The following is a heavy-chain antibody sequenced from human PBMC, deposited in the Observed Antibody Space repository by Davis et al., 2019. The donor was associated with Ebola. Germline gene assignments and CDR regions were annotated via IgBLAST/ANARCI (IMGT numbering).Heavy chain of an antibody. CDR1: GDSISSGSSY. D-gene: IGHD3-10*01. CDR2: VYYTGSS. V-gene: IGHV4-39*01. J-gene: IGHJ4*02. CDR3: ARHTLYYFGSGSYPGYFDY. Sequence: PSETLSLTCTVSGDSISSGSSYWGWLRQPPGKGLEWLESVYYTGSSYSNPSLRNRVTVSVDTSKNQFSLNLTSVTAADTAVYRCARHTLYYFGSGSYPGYFDYWGQGILVTVSS.